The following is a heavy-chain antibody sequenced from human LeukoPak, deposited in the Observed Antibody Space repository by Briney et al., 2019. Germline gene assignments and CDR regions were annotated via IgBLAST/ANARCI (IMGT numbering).Heavy chain of an antibody. D-gene: IGHD1-14*01. CDR1: GFTFSGSA. J-gene: IGHJ4*02. CDR3: TRYNVGFDY. Sequence: GGSLKLSCAASGFTFSGSAMHWVRQASGKGLEWVGRIRSKANTYATAYAASVKGRFTISRDDSKNTAYLQMSSLETEDTAIYYCTRYNVGFDYWGQGTLVTDSS. V-gene: IGHV3-73*01. CDR2: IRSKANTYAT.